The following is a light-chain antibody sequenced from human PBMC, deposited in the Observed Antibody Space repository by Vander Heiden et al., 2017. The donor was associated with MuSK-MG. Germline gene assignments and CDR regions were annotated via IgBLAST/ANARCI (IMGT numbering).Light chain of an antibody. CDR3: QQSNSSPPFT. V-gene: IGKV1-39*01. Sequence: IQITQSPSSLSASLGDRVTITCRASQSISSYLDWYQQKPGKAPKLLIYAASSLQSGVPSRFSGSGSGTEFTLTISSLQPEDFAAYYCQQSNSSPPFTFGHGTKVDIK. CDR1: QSISSY. CDR2: AAS. J-gene: IGKJ3*01.